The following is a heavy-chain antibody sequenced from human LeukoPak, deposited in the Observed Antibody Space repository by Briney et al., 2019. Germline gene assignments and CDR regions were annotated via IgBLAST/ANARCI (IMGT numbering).Heavy chain of an antibody. V-gene: IGHV3-11*03. CDR2: ISSSSSYT. D-gene: IGHD2-2*01. CDR1: GFTFSDYY. J-gene: IGHJ3*02. Sequence: GGSLRLSCSASGFTFSDYYMSCIRQAPGKGLEWVSYISSSSSYTNYADSVKGRFTISRDNAKNSLYLQMNGLRAEDTAVYYCARWGGDVYCSSTSCYDAFDIWGQGTMVTVSS. CDR3: ARWGGDVYCSSTSCYDAFDI.